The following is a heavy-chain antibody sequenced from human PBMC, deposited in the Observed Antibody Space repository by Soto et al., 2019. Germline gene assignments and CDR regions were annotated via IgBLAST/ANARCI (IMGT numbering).Heavy chain of an antibody. V-gene: IGHV4-39*01. J-gene: IGHJ4*02. D-gene: IGHD3-9*01. CDR1: GGSISSSSYY. Sequence: SETLSLTCTVSGGSISSSSYYWGWIRQPPGKGLEWIGSIYYSGSTYYNPSLKSRVTISVDTSKNQFSLKLSSVTAADTAVYYCARLPDYDILTGYYKAHFDYWGQGTLVTVSS. CDR2: IYYSGST. CDR3: ARLPDYDILTGYYKAHFDY.